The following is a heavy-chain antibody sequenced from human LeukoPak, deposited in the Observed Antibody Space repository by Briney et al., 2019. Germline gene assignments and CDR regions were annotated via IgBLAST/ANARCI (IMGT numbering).Heavy chain of an antibody. V-gene: IGHV3-23*01. CDR2: IRGGGGSA. CDR1: GFTFSVYA. CDR3: ARDPNGDYIGAFDM. D-gene: IGHD4-17*01. Sequence: GGSLRLSCTASGFTFSVYAMMWVRQAPGKGPERVSAIRGGGGSAFYADSVKGRFTISRDNSKYTLFLQMNSLRAEDTAVYYCARDPNGDYIGAFDMWGPGTMVTVSS. J-gene: IGHJ3*02.